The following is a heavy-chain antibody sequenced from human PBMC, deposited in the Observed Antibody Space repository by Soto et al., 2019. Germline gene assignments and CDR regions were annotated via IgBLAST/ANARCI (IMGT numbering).Heavy chain of an antibody. CDR2: IHYSGKT. D-gene: IGHD2-2*02. J-gene: IGHJ4*02. CDR3: ARGYCSSTSCYMPLGSPFDY. V-gene: IGHV4-31*03. Sequence: PSETLALTFTVSGGPINNDGLYWNCIRQHPWRGLEWIGSIHYSGKTFDSPSLKTRLSMSMDTSKNEFSLQLSSVTPEDTAVYYCARGYCSSTSCYMPLGSPFDYWRQGTLVTVSS. CDR1: GGPINNDGLY.